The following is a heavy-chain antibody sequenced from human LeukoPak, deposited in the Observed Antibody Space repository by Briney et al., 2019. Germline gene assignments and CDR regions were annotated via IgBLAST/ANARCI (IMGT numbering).Heavy chain of an antibody. Sequence: ASVRVSCTASGYTFTRYYMLWVRQAPGQGLEWMGWINPNSGGTNYAQKFQGRVTMTRDTSISTAYMELSRLRSDDTAVYYCARGVRYDSSGLYYWGQGTLVTVSS. CDR1: GYTFTRYY. CDR3: ARGVRYDSSGLYY. J-gene: IGHJ4*02. V-gene: IGHV1-2*02. D-gene: IGHD3-22*01. CDR2: INPNSGGT.